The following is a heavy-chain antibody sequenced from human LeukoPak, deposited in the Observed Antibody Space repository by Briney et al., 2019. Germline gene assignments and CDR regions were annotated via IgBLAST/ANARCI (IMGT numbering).Heavy chain of an antibody. J-gene: IGHJ4*02. V-gene: IGHV3-33*01. CDR2: IWYDGSNK. Sequence: PGRSLRLSCAASGFTFSSYGMHWVRQAPGKGLEWVAVIWYDGSNKYYADSVKGRFTISRDNSKNTLYLQMNSLRAEDTAVYYCARGNLLSPPIYFDYWGQGTLVTISS. D-gene: IGHD2-2*01. CDR3: ARGNLLSPPIYFDY. CDR1: GFTFSSYG.